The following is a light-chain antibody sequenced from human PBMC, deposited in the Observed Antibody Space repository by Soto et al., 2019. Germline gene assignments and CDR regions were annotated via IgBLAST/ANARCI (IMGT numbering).Light chain of an antibody. V-gene: IGKV3-11*01. Sequence: DIVLTQSPATLSLSPGERATLSCRASQSVSGYLAWFQQKPGQAPSLLIYDASNRATGIPARFSGSGSGTDFTLTISSLEPEDFTIYYCQQRSNWPLTFGGGTKVDIK. CDR1: QSVSGY. CDR3: QQRSNWPLT. J-gene: IGKJ4*01. CDR2: DAS.